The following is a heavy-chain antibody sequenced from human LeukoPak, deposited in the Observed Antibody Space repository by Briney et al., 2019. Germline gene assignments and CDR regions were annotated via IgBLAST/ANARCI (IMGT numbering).Heavy chain of an antibody. D-gene: IGHD6-13*01. V-gene: IGHV3-74*01. CDR3: ARDPGYSSILDY. CDR1: GFTFSSYW. CDR2: INSDGSST. J-gene: IGHJ4*02. Sequence: GGSLRLSCAASGFTFSSYWMHWVRQAPGEGLVWVSRINSDGSSTSYADSVKGRFTISRDNARNTLYLQMNSLRAEDTAVYYCARDPGYSSILDYWGQGTLVTVSS.